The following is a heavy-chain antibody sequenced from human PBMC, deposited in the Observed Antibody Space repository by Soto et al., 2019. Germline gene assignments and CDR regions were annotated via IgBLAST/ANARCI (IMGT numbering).Heavy chain of an antibody. CDR2: IYYSGST. V-gene: IGHV4-39*01. D-gene: IGHD3-22*01. CDR1: GGSISSSTYY. Sequence: SETLPLTCTVSGGSISSSTYYGGWILEPPGKGLESIGSIYYSGSTYYNPSLKSRVTISVDTSKNQFSLKLSSVTAADTAVYYCAKHRYYYDSSGYSQAAFDIWGQGTMVTVSS. J-gene: IGHJ3*02. CDR3: AKHRYYYDSSGYSQAAFDI.